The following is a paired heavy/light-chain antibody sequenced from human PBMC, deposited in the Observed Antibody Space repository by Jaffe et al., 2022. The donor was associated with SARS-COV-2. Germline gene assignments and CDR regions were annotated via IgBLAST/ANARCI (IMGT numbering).Heavy chain of an antibody. CDR1: GYTFTSFG. J-gene: IGHJ3*02. D-gene: IGHD3-22*01. CDR2: ISGDNGNT. V-gene: IGHV1-18*01. CDR3: ATGQASVYYEYAFNI. Sequence: QVQLVQSGAEVKKPGASVKVSCKTSGYTFTSFGISWVRQAPGQGLEWMGWISGDNGNTNYAQKLQDRVIMTTDTSSSTAYMELRSLRSDDTAMYYCATGQASVYYEYAFNIWGQGTMVTVSS.
Light chain of an antibody. J-gene: IGKJ3*01. CDR2: GAS. Sequence: EIVLTQSPGTLSSSPGERVTLSCRASQSFSSSYLAWYQQKPGQAPRLLIFGASSRLPGIPDRFSGSGSGTDFTLTINRLEPEDFAVYYCQHYGSSPSFGPGTKVDLK. CDR1: QSFSSSY. V-gene: IGKV3-20*01. CDR3: QHYGSSPS.